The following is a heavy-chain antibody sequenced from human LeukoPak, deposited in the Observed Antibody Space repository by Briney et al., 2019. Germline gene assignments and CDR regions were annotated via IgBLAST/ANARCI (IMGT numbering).Heavy chain of an antibody. CDR1: GFTFSSYA. V-gene: IGHV3-74*01. D-gene: IGHD3-16*01. Sequence: GGSLRLSCAASGFTFSSYAMSWVRQAPGKGLVWVSGIKNDGNDTAYADSVKGRFTISRDNAKNTLYLQMDSLRAEDTAVYYCARDMNPTVFDFWGQGTLVTVSS. CDR2: IKNDGNDT. J-gene: IGHJ4*02. CDR3: ARDMNPTVFDF.